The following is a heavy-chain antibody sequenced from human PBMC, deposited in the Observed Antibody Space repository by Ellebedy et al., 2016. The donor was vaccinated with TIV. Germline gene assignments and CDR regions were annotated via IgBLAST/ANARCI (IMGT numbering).Heavy chain of an antibody. V-gene: IGHV4-39*02. J-gene: IGHJ4*02. CDR2: IDYSGST. D-gene: IGHD6-19*01. CDR1: GGSSIRTSYY. Sequence: MPSETLSLTCPVSGGSSIRTSYYWGWIRQPPGRGLEWIGTIDYSGSTYYNPSLKSRVTMSVDTSKKQLSLKLSSVTAADTAVYYCATEIPVAARIEFWGQGALVTVSS. CDR3: ATEIPVAARIEF.